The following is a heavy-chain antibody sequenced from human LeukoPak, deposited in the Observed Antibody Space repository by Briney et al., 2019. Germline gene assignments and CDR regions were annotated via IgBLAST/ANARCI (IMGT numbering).Heavy chain of an antibody. J-gene: IGHJ4*02. Sequence: SETLSLTCTVSGGSISSYYWSWIRQPAGKGLEWIGRIYTTMSTNYNPSLKSRVTMSVDKSKNQFSLKLNSVTAADTAVYYCARAPTTVTIEYFDYWDQGTLVTVSS. CDR2: IYTTMST. CDR3: ARAPTTVTIEYFDY. V-gene: IGHV4-4*07. D-gene: IGHD4-17*01. CDR1: GGSISSYY.